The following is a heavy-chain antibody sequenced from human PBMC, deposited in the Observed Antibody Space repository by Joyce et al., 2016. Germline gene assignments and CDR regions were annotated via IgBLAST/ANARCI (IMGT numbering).Heavy chain of an antibody. Sequence: QVQLVQSGAEVKKPGSSVKVSCKACGGSFNRYTINWVRQAPGQGLEWMGGIIPLVCKSNYAQKFQDRVTITADGLTSTVYMELFSLRSDDTAVYFCARGGGAPGTAARLDYWGQGTLVIVSS. CDR2: IIPLVCKS. CDR1: GGSFNRYT. CDR3: ARGGGAPGTAARLDY. V-gene: IGHV1-69*01. J-gene: IGHJ4*02. D-gene: IGHD1-7*01.